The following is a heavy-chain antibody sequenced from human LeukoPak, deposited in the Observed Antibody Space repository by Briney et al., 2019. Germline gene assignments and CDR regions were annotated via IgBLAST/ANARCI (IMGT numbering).Heavy chain of an antibody. J-gene: IGHJ4*02. D-gene: IGHD6-13*01. Sequence: GGSLRLSCAASGFTFSSYWMSWVRQAPGKGLEWVANIKQDGSEKYYVDSVKGRFTISRDNAKNSLYLQMNSLRAKDTAVYYCARVSIAAAGTVDYWGQGTLVTVSS. CDR2: IKQDGSEK. V-gene: IGHV3-7*01. CDR3: ARVSIAAAGTVDY. CDR1: GFTFSSYW.